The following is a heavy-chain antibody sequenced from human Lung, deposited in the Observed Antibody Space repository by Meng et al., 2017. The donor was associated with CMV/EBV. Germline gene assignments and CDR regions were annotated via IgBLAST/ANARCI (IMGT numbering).Heavy chain of an antibody. CDR1: GFTFDDFA. Sequence: SLKISCAASGFTFDDFAMHWVRQSPGEGLEWVSGISGNSGFIGYADSVKGRFTISRDNARKTLSLEINPLRVEDTALYYCVKGGGEKVTFDAMDVWGRGXTVTVSS. V-gene: IGHV3-9*01. J-gene: IGHJ6*02. CDR3: VKGGGEKVTFDAMDV. CDR2: ISGNSGFI. D-gene: IGHD2-21*02.